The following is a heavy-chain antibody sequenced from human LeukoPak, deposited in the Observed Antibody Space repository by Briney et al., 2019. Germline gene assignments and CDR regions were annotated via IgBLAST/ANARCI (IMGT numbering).Heavy chain of an antibody. Sequence: SETLSLTCAVYGGSFSGYYWSWLRQPPGKGLEWIGEINHSGSTNYNPSLKSRVTISVDTSKNQFSLKLSSVTAADTAVYYCARHSRYDYVWGSLTNFFDYWGQGTLVTVSS. CDR2: INHSGST. D-gene: IGHD3-16*01. V-gene: IGHV4-34*01. CDR3: ARHSRYDYVWGSLTNFFDY. J-gene: IGHJ4*02. CDR1: GGSFSGYY.